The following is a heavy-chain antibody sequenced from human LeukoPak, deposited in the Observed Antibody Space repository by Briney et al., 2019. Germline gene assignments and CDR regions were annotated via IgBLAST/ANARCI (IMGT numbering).Heavy chain of an antibody. D-gene: IGHD2-15*01. CDR3: ARETVGGGWFDP. V-gene: IGHV1-69*13. J-gene: IGHJ5*02. Sequence: ASVKVSCKASGYTFTSYGISWVRQAPGQGLEWMGGIIPIFGTANYAQKFQGRVTITADESTSTAYMELSSLRSEDTAVYYCARETVGGGWFDPWGQGTLVTVSS. CDR2: IIPIFGTA. CDR1: GYTFTSYG.